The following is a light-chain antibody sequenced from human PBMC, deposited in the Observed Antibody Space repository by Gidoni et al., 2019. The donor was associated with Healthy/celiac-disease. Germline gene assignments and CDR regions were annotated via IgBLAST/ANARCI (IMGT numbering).Light chain of an antibody. CDR2: LEGSGSY. CDR3: ETWDSNTWV. V-gene: IGLV4-60*02. CDR1: SGHSSYI. J-gene: IGLJ3*02. Sequence: QPVLTPSSSASASLGSSVKLTCTLSSGHSSYIIAWHQQQPGKAPRYWMKLEGSGSYNKGSGVPDRFSGSSSGADRYLTISNLQFEDEADYYCETWDSNTWVFGGGTKLTVL.